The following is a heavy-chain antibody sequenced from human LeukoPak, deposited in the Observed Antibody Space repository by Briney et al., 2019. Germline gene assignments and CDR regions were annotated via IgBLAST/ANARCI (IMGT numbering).Heavy chain of an antibody. J-gene: IGHJ4*02. CDR3: ALGLVTDY. D-gene: IGHD3-9*01. CDR1: GFTVSSNF. CDR2: IYSGGST. V-gene: IGHV3-66*01. Sequence: GGSLGLSCAASGFTVSSNFMSWVRQAPGKGLEWVSVIYSGGSTYYADSVKGRFTISRDNSKNTLYLQMNSLRVEDTAVYYCALGLVTDYWGQGTLVTVSS.